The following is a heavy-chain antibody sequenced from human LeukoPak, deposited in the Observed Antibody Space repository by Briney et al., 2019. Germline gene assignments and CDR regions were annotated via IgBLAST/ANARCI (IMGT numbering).Heavy chain of an antibody. D-gene: IGHD3-22*01. CDR3: AKDQYYYDSSGAAFDI. CDR2: ISGSGGST. J-gene: IGHJ3*02. CDR1: GFTFSSYA. Sequence: GGSLRLSCAASGFTFSSYAMSWVRQAPGKGLEWVSAISGSGGSTYYADSVKGRFTISRDNSKNTLYPQMNSLRAEDTAVYYCAKDQYYYDSSGAAFDIWGQGTMVTVSS. V-gene: IGHV3-23*01.